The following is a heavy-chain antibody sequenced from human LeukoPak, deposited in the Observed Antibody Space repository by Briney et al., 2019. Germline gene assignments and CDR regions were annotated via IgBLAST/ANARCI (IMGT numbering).Heavy chain of an antibody. V-gene: IGHV4-34*01. CDR1: GGSFSGYY. J-gene: IGHJ4*02. CDR2: INHSGST. Sequence: SETLSLTCAVYGGSFSGYYWSWIRQPPGKGLEWIGEINHSGSTNYNPSLKSRVTISVDTSKNQFSLKLSSVTAADTAVCYCARGRTSQWLVRGYYFDYWGQGTLVTVSS. CDR3: ARGRTSQWLVRGYYFDY. D-gene: IGHD6-19*01.